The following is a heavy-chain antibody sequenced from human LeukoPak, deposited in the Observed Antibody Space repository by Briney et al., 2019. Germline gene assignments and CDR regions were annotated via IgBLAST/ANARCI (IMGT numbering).Heavy chain of an antibody. CDR2: IYYSGST. J-gene: IGHJ3*02. CDR3: ARDAGRYSYGSGTAFDI. Sequence: SETLSLTCTVSGGSISSYYWSWIRQPPGKGLEWIGYIYYSGSTNYNPSLKSRVTISVDTPKNQFSLKLSSVTAADTAVYYCARDAGRYSYGSGTAFDIWGQGTMVTVSS. CDR1: GGSISSYY. D-gene: IGHD5-18*01. V-gene: IGHV4-59*01.